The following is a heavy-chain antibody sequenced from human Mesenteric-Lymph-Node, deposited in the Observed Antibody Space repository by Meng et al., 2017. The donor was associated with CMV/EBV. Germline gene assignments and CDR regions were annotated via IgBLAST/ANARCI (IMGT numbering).Heavy chain of an antibody. CDR2: ISSSSSYI. D-gene: IGHD6-13*01. Sequence: GESLKISCAASGFTFSSYSMNWVRQAPGKGLEWVSSISSSSSYIYYADSVKGRFTISRDNSKNTLYLQMNSLRAEDTAVYYCASPPRIESSSWYGIAYWGPGTLVTVSS. V-gene: IGHV3-21*01. CDR1: GFTFSSYS. CDR3: ASPPRIESSSWYGIAY. J-gene: IGHJ4*02.